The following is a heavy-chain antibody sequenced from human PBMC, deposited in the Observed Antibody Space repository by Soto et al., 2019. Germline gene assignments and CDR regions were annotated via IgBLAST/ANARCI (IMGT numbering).Heavy chain of an antibody. CDR2: IYYSGST. Sequence: SETLSLTCTVSGGSISTYYWSWIRQPPGKGLEWIGYIYYSGSTNYNPSLKSRVTISVDTSKNQFSLKLTSVTAADTALYYCARDYFDSSDYTTNWFDPWGQGTLVTVSS. V-gene: IGHV4-59*12. D-gene: IGHD3-22*01. CDR1: GGSISTYY. CDR3: ARDYFDSSDYTTNWFDP. J-gene: IGHJ5*02.